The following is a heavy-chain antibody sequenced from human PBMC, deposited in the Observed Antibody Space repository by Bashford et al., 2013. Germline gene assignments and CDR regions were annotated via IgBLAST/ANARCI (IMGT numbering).Heavy chain of an antibody. D-gene: IGHD2-8*01. CDR2: LYPSGST. CDR1: GGSISSGSYY. CDR3: ARWAGMLYSFDY. V-gene: IGHV4-61*02. Sequence: SETLSLTCTVSGGSISSGSYYWSWIRQPAGKGLEWIGRLYPSGSTHYNPSLQSRVTISVDTSKNQFSLRLTSVTAADTAVYYCARWAGMLYSFDYWGQGTLVTVSS. J-gene: IGHJ4*02.